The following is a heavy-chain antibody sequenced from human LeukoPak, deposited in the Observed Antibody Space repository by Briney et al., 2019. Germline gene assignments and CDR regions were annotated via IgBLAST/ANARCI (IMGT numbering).Heavy chain of an antibody. CDR3: ARDDALYYYDSSGSLGLDY. Sequence: ASVKVSCKASGYTFTSYGISWVRQAPGQGLEWMGWISAYNGNTNYAQKPQGRVTMTTDTSTSTAYMELRSLRSDDTAVYYCARDDALYYYDSSGSLGLDYWGQGTLVTVSS. D-gene: IGHD3-22*01. V-gene: IGHV1-18*01. J-gene: IGHJ4*02. CDR2: ISAYNGNT. CDR1: GYTFTSYG.